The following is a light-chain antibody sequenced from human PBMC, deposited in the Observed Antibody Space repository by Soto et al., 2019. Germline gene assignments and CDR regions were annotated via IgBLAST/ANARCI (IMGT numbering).Light chain of an antibody. J-gene: IGKJ1*01. CDR1: QSVSSSY. Sequence: EIVLTQSPGALSLSPGERATFSCGASQSVSSSYLAWYQQKPGQAPRLLIYGASTRATGIPDRFSGSGSGTDFTLTISRLEPEDFAVYYCHQYGSSPRTFGQGTKLDIK. V-gene: IGKV3-20*01. CDR2: GAS. CDR3: HQYGSSPRT.